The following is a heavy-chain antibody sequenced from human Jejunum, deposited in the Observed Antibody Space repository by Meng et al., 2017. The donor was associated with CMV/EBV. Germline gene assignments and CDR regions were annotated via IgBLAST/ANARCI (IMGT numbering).Heavy chain of an antibody. CDR1: SGSISSSSYY. CDR3: ARDTAGALY. D-gene: IGHD2-8*02. J-gene: IGHJ4*02. V-gene: IGHV4-39*07. Sequence: LACSVSSGSISSSSYYWNWLRQPPGKGLEWIGSIYYTGSTYYNPSLKGRFTLSLDTSKNQFSLHLSSVTAADTAVYYCARDTAGALYWGQGTLVTVSS. CDR2: IYYTGST.